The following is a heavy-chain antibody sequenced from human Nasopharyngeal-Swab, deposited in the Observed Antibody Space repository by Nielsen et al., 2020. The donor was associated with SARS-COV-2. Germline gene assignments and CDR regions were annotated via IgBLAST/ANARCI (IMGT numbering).Heavy chain of an antibody. CDR2: ISYDGSNK. V-gene: IGHV3-30*18. Sequence: WIRQPPGKRLEWVAVISYDGSNKYYADSVKGRFTISRDNSKNTLYLQMNSLRAEDPAVYYCAKDQGLLVDYWGQGTLVTVSS. J-gene: IGHJ4*02. CDR3: AKDQGLLVDY. D-gene: IGHD3/OR15-3a*01.